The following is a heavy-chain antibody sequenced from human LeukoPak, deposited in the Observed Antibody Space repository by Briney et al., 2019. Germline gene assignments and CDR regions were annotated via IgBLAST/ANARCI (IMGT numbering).Heavy chain of an antibody. J-gene: IGHJ6*03. D-gene: IGHD1-26*01. Sequence: PGGSLRLSCAASGFTFSSYWMHWVRQAPGKGLVWVSSISSSSSYIYYADSVKGRFTISRDNAKKSVYLQMNSLRAEDTAVYYCARAYSERYGLGYYYMDVWGKGTTVTISS. CDR1: GFTFSSYW. CDR3: ARAYSERYGLGYYYMDV. CDR2: ISSSSSYI. V-gene: IGHV3-21*01.